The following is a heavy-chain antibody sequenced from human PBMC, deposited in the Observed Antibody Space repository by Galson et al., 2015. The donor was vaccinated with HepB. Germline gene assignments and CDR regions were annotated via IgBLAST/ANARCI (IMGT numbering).Heavy chain of an antibody. D-gene: IGHD4-17*01. CDR3: TTEYGDYTGIDY. J-gene: IGHJ4*02. CDR1: GFTFSNAW. CDR2: IKSKTDGGTT. V-gene: IGHV3-15*01. Sequence: SLRLSCAASGFTFSNAWMSWVRQAPGKGLEWVGHIKSKTDGGTTDYAAPVKGRFTISRDDSKNTLYLQMNSLKTEDAAVYYCTTEYGDYTGIDYWGQGTLVTVSS.